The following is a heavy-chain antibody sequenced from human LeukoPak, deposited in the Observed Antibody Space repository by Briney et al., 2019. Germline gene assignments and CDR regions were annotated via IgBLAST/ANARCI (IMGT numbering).Heavy chain of an antibody. CDR2: IWYDGSNK. Sequence: GGSLRLSCAASGFTFSSYGMHWVRQAPGKGLEWVADIWYDGSNKYYADSVKGRFTISRDNSKNTLYLQMNSLRAEDTAVYYCARDRVGAYAFDIWGQGTMVTVSS. J-gene: IGHJ3*02. CDR1: GFTFSSYG. V-gene: IGHV3-33*01. CDR3: ARDRVGAYAFDI. D-gene: IGHD1-26*01.